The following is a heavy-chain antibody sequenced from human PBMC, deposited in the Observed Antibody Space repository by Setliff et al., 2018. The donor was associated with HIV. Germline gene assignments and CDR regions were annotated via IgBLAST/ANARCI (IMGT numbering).Heavy chain of an antibody. CDR3: ARVRYGSGGSCYGGEYWFDP. CDR2: IHPSGGST. D-gene: IGHD2-15*01. V-gene: IGHV1-46*01. CDR1: GYTFTSYY. J-gene: IGHJ5*02. Sequence: ASVKVSCKASGYTFTSYYIHWVRQAPGQGLEWMGVIHPSGGSTGYAQSFQDRVTMTRDTSTSTVYMELSSLRSEDTAVYYCARVRYGSGGSCYGGEYWFDPWGQGTLVTVAS.